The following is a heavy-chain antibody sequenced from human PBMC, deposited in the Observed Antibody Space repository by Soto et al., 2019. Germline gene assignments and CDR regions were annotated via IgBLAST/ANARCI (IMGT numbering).Heavy chain of an antibody. CDR3: ARQGYCSNTACYTVDY. CDR1: GYSFTNYW. V-gene: IGHV5-51*01. Sequence: GESLKISCTGSGYSFTNYWIGWVRQMPGKGLEWMGIIYPGDSNTRYSPSFQGQVTISADKSISTAYLQWSSLKASDTAMYFCARQGYCSNTACYTVDYWGQGALVTVLL. CDR2: IYPGDSNT. J-gene: IGHJ4*02. D-gene: IGHD2-2*02.